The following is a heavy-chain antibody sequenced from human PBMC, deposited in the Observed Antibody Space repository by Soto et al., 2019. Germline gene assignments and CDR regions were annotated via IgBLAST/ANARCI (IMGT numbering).Heavy chain of an antibody. D-gene: IGHD3-10*01. CDR2: VHSDGTTT. CDR1: GFTFDYYW. V-gene: IGHV3-74*01. Sequence: EVQLVESGGGLVQPGESLRLSCAASGFTFDYYWMHWVRQAPGKGLVWVSRVHSDGTTTTYADSVKGRFTISRDNTRNTVSLQMSSLRAEDTAIYYSARGDRGGFDLWGHGTVVTVSS. J-gene: IGHJ3*01. CDR3: ARGDRGGFDL.